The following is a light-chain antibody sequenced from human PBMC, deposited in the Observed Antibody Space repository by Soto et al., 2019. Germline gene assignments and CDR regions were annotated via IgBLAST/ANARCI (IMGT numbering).Light chain of an antibody. J-gene: IGKJ1*01. CDR3: QQYNSYPWT. V-gene: IGKV1-5*01. CDR1: QSISSW. Sequence: DIQMTQAPATLSASVLYRVSITCLASQSISSWLAWFQQKPGKAPKLLMYDASSLESGVPSRFSGSGSGTEFTLTISSLQPDDFATYYCQQYNSYPWTFGQGTKVDIK. CDR2: DAS.